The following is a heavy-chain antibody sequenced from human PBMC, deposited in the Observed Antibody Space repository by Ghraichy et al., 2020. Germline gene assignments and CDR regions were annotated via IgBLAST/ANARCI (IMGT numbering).Heavy chain of an antibody. CDR2: IKYDGSAE. D-gene: IGHD2-21*02. CDR1: GFAYSSYW. Sequence: GGSLRLSCAASGFAYSSYWMNWVRQAPGKGLEWVANIKYDGSAEYYVDSVKGRFAISRDNTKNSLFLQMNSLRAEDTAVYYCARGWGRFDYWGQGTLVTVSS. J-gene: IGHJ4*02. V-gene: IGHV3-7*01. CDR3: ARGWGRFDY.